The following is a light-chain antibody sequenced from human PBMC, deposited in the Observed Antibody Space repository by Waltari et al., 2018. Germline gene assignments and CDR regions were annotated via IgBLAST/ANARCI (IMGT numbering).Light chain of an antibody. Sequence: QSALTQPASVSGSPGQSITISCTGTKSDVGAFDYVSWYQQHPGKAPKLIIYDVVNRPSGVSNRFSGSKSNNTASLTISGLQTEDEATYYCSSYTTTSPVIFGGGTKLTVL. CDR2: DVV. J-gene: IGLJ2*01. CDR1: KSDVGAFDY. V-gene: IGLV2-14*03. CDR3: SSYTTTSPVI.